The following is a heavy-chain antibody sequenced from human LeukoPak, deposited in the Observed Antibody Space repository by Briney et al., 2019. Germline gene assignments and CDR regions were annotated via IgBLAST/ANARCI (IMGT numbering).Heavy chain of an antibody. V-gene: IGHV4-39*01. CDR2: LYYSGST. D-gene: IGHD7-27*01. CDR3: GRHFLWLSGDIEY. J-gene: IGHJ4*02. CDR1: GGSISSSSYF. Sequence: SETLSLTCTVSGGSISSSSYFWGWIRQPPGKGLEWIGSLYYSGSTYYNPSLKSRVTISVDTSKNQFSLNLSSVTAADTAVYYCGRHFLWLSGDIEYWGQGTLVTVSS.